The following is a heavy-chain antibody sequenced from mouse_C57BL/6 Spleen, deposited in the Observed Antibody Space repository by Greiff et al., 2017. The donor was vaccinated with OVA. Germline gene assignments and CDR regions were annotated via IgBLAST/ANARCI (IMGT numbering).Heavy chain of an antibody. J-gene: IGHJ1*03. Sequence: EVKLMESGGDLVKPGGSLKLSCAASGFTFSSYGMSWVRQTPDKRLAWVATISRGGSYTYYPDSVKGRFTISRDNAKNTLYLQMSSLKSEDTAMYYCARHDYYGSSLLGFDVWGTGTTVTVSS. CDR2: ISRGGSYT. D-gene: IGHD1-1*01. CDR1: GFTFSSYG. V-gene: IGHV5-6*01. CDR3: ARHDYYGSSLLGFDV.